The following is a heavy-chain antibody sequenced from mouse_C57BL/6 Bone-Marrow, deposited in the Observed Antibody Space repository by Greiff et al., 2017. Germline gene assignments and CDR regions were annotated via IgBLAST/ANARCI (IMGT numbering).Heavy chain of an antibody. V-gene: IGHV5-6*02. CDR3: SRRRCRLEPDYAMDY. CDR1: GFTFSSYG. D-gene: IGHD2-13*01. Sequence: EVMLVESGGELVKPGGSLKLSCAASGFTFSSYGMSWVRQTPGKRLEWVATINSGSSCTYYPDSVKGRVTFSSDNAKNTVYLQISSLKSWEPAMYYWSRRRCRLEPDYAMDYWGQGTSVTVSS. CDR2: INSGSSCT. J-gene: IGHJ4*01.